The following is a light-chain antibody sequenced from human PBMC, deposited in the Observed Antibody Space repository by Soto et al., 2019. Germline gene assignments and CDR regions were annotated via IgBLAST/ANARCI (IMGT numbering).Light chain of an antibody. CDR1: QSVSST. CDR2: GAS. Sequence: EIVMTQSPATLSASPGERATLSCRASQSVSSTLAWYQQKPGQAPRLLIYGASTRASGIPARFSGSGSGTEFILTISSLQSEDFAVYYCQQYNKWPLTFGGGTKVDIK. J-gene: IGKJ4*01. CDR3: QQYNKWPLT. V-gene: IGKV3-15*01.